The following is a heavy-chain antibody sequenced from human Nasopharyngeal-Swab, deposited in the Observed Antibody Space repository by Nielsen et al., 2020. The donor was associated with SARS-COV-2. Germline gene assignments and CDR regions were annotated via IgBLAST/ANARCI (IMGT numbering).Heavy chain of an antibody. D-gene: IGHD3-3*01. CDR3: ARGARITIFGVVSQLDV. CDR2: IYYSGGT. J-gene: IGHJ6*02. V-gene: IGHV4-31*02. Sequence: WIRQPPGKGLEWIGYIYYSGGTYYSPSLKSRVTISVDTSKNQFSLKLSSVTAADTAVYYCARGARITIFGVVSQLDVWGQGTTVTVSS.